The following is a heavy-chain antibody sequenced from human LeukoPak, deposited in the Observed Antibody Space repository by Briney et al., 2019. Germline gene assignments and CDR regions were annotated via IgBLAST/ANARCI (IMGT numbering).Heavy chain of an antibody. D-gene: IGHD2-8*01. CDR2: ISYDGSNK. Sequence: PGRSLRLSCAASGFTFSSYGMHWVRQAPGKGLEWVAVISYDGSNKYYADSVKGRFTISRDNAKNSLYLQMNSLRAEDTAVYYCARMSPGCTNGVCYTVAWYFDLWGRGTLVTVSS. J-gene: IGHJ2*01. CDR1: GFTFSSYG. CDR3: ARMSPGCTNGVCYTVAWYFDL. V-gene: IGHV3-30*03.